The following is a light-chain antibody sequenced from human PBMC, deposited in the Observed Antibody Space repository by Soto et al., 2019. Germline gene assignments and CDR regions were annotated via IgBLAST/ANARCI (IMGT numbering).Light chain of an antibody. Sequence: DIQMTQSPSTLSASVGHRVTITCRASQSSNAWLAWYQQKPGKAPKLLIYDVSTVDSGVPSRFSGSASETEVTLTISSLESDDFATYYCHQYHSYSTFGQGTRV. J-gene: IGKJ1*01. V-gene: IGKV1-5*01. CDR1: QSSNAW. CDR3: HQYHSYST. CDR2: DVS.